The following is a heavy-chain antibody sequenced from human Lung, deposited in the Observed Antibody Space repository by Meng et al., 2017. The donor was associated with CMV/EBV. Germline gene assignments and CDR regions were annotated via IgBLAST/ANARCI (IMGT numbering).Heavy chain of an antibody. D-gene: IGHD6-13*01. CDR3: ARGDSSTTWLVFDY. Sequence: ESLKISXSASGFTFNNYAMTWVRQAPGKGLEWVSTVLGTGPTYYADYVKGRFTISRDDSRNTLFLQLNSLRDEDTAVFYCARGDSSTTWLVFDYWGMGTRV. CDR2: VLGTGPT. V-gene: IGHV3-23*01. CDR1: GFTFNNYA. J-gene: IGHJ4*02.